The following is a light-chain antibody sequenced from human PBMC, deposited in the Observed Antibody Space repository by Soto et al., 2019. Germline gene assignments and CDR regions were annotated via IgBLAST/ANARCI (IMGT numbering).Light chain of an antibody. CDR3: QSADSRGTYSVI. CDR1: ALPRQY. CDR2: KDS. V-gene: IGLV3-25*03. J-gene: IGLJ2*01. Sequence: SYELTQSPSVSACPGQTARITCSGDALPRQYVYWYQQRPGQAPMLVISKDSERPSGIPERFSGSSSGTTATLTISGVQAEDEADYYCQSADSRGTYSVIFGGGTKLTVL.